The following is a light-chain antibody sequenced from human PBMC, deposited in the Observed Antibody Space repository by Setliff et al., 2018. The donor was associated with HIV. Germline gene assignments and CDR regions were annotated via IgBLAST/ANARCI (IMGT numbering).Light chain of an antibody. J-gene: IGLJ1*01. CDR3: CTYAASDIFFYV. CDR1: RSGIGSYNL. CDR2: EGD. Sequence: QSVLTQPASVSGSPGQSISISCPGTRSGIGSYNLVSWYQLLPGRAPKLLIFEGDKRPSGVSHRFSGSTSGNTASLTILGLQTEDEAEYYCCTYAASDIFFYVFGTGTKATVL. V-gene: IGLV2-23*01.